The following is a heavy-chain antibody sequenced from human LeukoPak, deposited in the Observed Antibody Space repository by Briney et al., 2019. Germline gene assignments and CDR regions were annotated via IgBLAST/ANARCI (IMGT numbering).Heavy chain of an antibody. CDR3: ARGGRGSYQFDS. Sequence: SQTLSLTCDISGDTVSSNLAAWNWIRQSPSRGLEWLGRTYYRSKWYSDYAVTVKSRTTIKSDTSKNQFSLQLTSVTPEDTAVYYCARGGRGSYQFDSWGQGTLVTVSS. J-gene: IGHJ4*02. CDR1: GDTVSSNLAA. CDR2: TYYRSKWYS. D-gene: IGHD1-26*01. V-gene: IGHV6-1*01.